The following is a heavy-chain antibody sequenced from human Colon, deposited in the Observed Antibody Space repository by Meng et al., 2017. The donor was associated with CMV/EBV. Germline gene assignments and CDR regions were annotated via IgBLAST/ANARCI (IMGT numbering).Heavy chain of an antibody. Sequence: TNYAMHWERQAPGQRPGWMGYINTGNGDTTYYSQNFQGRVNITSDTSASTAYMELSSLRSEDTAVYYCAKDRGYCDTSGCHDGIMDVWGQGTTVTVSS. D-gene: IGHD2-15*01. J-gene: IGHJ6*02. V-gene: IGHV1-3*04. CDR3: AKDRGYCDTSGCHDGIMDV. CDR2: INTGNGDT. CDR1: TNYA.